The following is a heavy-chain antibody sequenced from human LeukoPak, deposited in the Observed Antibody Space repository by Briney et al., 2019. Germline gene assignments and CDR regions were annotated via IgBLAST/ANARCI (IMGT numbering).Heavy chain of an antibody. CDR3: AKGVRLWFAFYFDY. CDR1: GSTLGSYA. D-gene: IGHD3-10*01. V-gene: IGHV3-23*01. CDR2: ISGNGYNT. Sequence: GESLRLSCAGSGSTLGSYAMSWARQAPGKGLEWVSAISGNGYNTYYADSVKGRFTISSESSGNTLYLQMHNLRAEDTAVYYCAKGVRLWFAFYFDYWGQGTLVTVSS. J-gene: IGHJ4*02.